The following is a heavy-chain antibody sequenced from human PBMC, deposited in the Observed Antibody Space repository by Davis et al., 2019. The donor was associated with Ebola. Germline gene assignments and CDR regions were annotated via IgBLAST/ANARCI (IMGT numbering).Heavy chain of an antibody. V-gene: IGHV3-23*01. Sequence: GESLKISCAASGLTFRNYGMNWVRQAPGTGLEWVSTISGPGGSTYYADPVKGRFTISRDNSKNTLYLQRNSLRAEDTAVYYCAKRFGYYDSSGYLDHWGQRTLVTVSS. J-gene: IGHJ4*02. D-gene: IGHD3-22*01. CDR3: AKRFGYYDSSGYLDH. CDR2: ISGPGGST. CDR1: GLTFRNYG.